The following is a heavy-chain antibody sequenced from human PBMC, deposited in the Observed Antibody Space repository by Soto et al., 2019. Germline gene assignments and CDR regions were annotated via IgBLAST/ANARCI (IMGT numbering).Heavy chain of an antibody. CDR3: AKDLQSYGDYAYYCYGMDV. D-gene: IGHD4-17*01. V-gene: IGHV3-30*18. Sequence: QVQLVESGGGEVQPGRSLTISCAASGFTFSTYGMHWVRQTPGKGLEWVAVISYDGTNKFYSDSVKGRFTISRDNFKNTLTLQMNSLRADVTAVYSCAKDLQSYGDYAYYCYGMDVWGLGTRVTVSS. CDR2: ISYDGTNK. CDR1: GFTFSTYG. J-gene: IGHJ6*02.